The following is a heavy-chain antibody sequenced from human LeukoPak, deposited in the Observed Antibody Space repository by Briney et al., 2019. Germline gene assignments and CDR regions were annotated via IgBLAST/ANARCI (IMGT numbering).Heavy chain of an antibody. V-gene: IGHV3-30*07. J-gene: IGHJ2*01. Sequence: DSVKGRFTISKDKFKNTLYLHMNRLRAEDTTVYYCARGVVGATTGWYFDLWGRGTLVTVSS. CDR3: ARGVVGATTGWYFDL. D-gene: IGHD1-26*01.